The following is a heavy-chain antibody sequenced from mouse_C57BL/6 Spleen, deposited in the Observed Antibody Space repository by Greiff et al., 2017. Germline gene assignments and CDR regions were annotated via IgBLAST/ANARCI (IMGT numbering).Heavy chain of an antibody. Sequence: VQLLQSGAGLVKPGGSLKLSCAASGFTFTSYAMTWVRQTPGKSLEWVATISAGGSYTYYTDNVKGRFTISRDNAKNNLYMQMSHLKSEDTAMYYCARAPTGANAMDYWGQGTSVTVSS. V-gene: IGHV5-4*01. CDR2: ISAGGSYT. J-gene: IGHJ4*01. CDR3: ARAPTGANAMDY. CDR1: GFTFTSYA.